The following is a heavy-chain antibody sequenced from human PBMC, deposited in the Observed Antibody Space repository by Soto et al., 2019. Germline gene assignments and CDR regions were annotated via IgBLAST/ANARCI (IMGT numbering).Heavy chain of an antibody. Sequence: SGPTLVNPTQTLTLTCTFSAFSLSTGGVGVGWIRQPPGKALEWLALIYWDDDKRYSPSLRSRLTITKDTSKNQVVLTMTNMDPVDTATYYCIQSRCGGDCLHSYASYYYYGMYFWGQGTKVPVYS. CDR2: IYWDDDK. CDR3: IQSRCGGDCLHSYASYYYYGMYF. CDR1: AFSLSTGGVG. D-gene: IGHD2-21*02. V-gene: IGHV2-5*02. J-gene: IGHJ6*02.